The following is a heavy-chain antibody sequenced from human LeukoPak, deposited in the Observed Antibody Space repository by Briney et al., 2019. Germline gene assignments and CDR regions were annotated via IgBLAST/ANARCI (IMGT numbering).Heavy chain of an antibody. CDR3: ARGNGSGSYYSPPYFDY. CDR2: IYTSGST. Sequence: SETLSLTCTVSGSSISSYYWSWIRQPAGKGLEWIGRIYTSGSTNYNPSLKSRVTMSVDTSKNQFSLKLSSVTAADTVVYYCARGNGSGSYYSPPYFDYWGQGTLVTVSS. V-gene: IGHV4-4*07. J-gene: IGHJ4*02. D-gene: IGHD3-10*01. CDR1: GSSISSYY.